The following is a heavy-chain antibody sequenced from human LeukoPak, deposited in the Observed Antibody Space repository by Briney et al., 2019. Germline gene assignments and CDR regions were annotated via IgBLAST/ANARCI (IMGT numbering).Heavy chain of an antibody. D-gene: IGHD5-18*01. CDR1: GYTFTNYG. V-gene: IGHV1-18*01. J-gene: IGHJ4*02. CDR2: ITTYNGNT. CDR3: ARSSPGLPFDY. Sequence: ASVTVSFTASGYTFTNYGINWVRQAHGQGLEWMGWITTYNGNTNFAQTLQGRVTMTTVTSTSTAYMELRSLRSDDSAVYYCARSSPGLPFDYWGQGTLVTVSS.